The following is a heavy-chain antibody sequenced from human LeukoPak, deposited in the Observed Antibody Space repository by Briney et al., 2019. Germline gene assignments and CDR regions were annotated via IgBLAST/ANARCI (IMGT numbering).Heavy chain of an antibody. Sequence: GGSLRLSCAVSGITLSNYGMSWVRQAPGKGLEWVAGISGSGGTTSYADSVKGRFTISRDNPQNTLYLQMNSLRAEDTAVYFCAKRSVVIRVILVGFHKEAYYFDSWGQGALVTVSS. D-gene: IGHD3-22*01. J-gene: IGHJ4*02. CDR2: ISGSGGTT. CDR3: AKRSVVIRVILVGFHKEAYYFDS. V-gene: IGHV3-23*01. CDR1: GITLSNYG.